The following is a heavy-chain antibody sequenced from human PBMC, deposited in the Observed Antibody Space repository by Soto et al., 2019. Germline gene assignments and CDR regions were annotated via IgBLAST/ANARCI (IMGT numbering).Heavy chain of an antibody. D-gene: IGHD1-26*01. J-gene: IGHJ5*02. Sequence: EVQLVESGGGLVQPGGSLRLSCAASGFTFSSYSMNWVRQAPGKGLEWVSYISSSSSTIYYADSVKGRFTISRDNAKNRRDRQMSSLGDEDTAGYYCARGRGVGAYNWFDPWGQGTLVTVSS. CDR3: ARGRGVGAYNWFDP. CDR2: ISSSSSTI. V-gene: IGHV3-48*02. CDR1: GFTFSSYS.